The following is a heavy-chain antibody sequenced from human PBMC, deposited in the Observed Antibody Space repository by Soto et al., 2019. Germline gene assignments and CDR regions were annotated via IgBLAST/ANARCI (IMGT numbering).Heavy chain of an antibody. CDR1: GFTFGDYA. J-gene: IGHJ4*02. CDR3: TRDKWLVLGPDY. CDR2: IRSKAHGGTT. V-gene: IGHV3-49*03. Sequence: GGSLRLSCTASGFTFGDYAMSWFRQAPGKGLEWVGFIRSKAHGGTTEYAASVKGRFTMSRDDSKSIAYLQMNSLKTEDAAVYYCTRDKWLVLGPDYWGQGTLVTVSS. D-gene: IGHD6-19*01.